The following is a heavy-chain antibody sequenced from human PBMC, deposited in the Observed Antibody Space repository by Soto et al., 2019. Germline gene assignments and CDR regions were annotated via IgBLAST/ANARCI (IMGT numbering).Heavy chain of an antibody. CDR2: IWYDGSNK. J-gene: IGHJ6*03. V-gene: IGHV3-33*06. CDR3: AKGSGSFNYYYSYYMVV. Sequence: QVQLVESGGGVVQPGKSLRLSCAASGLTFSSYGMHWVRQAPGKGLEWVALIWYDGSNKYYADSVKGRFTISRDNSKSPLYRKMNSLRAEDTAVYDGAKGSGSFNYYYSYYMVVWGKGTTVTASS. CDR1: GLTFSSYG. D-gene: IGHD3-10*01.